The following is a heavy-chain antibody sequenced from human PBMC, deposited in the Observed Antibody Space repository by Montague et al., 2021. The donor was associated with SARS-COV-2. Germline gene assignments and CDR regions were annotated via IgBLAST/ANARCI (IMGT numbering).Heavy chain of an antibody. CDR1: GGSISSSNYY. CDR3: ASPTYYYDSSGSDAFDT. CDR2: IYYSGST. Sequence: SETLSLTCTVSGGSISSSNYYWGWIRQPPGKGLEWIGSIYYSGSTYYNPSLKSRVTISVDTSKNQFSLKLSSVTAADTAVYYCASPTYYYDSSGSDAFDTWGQGTMGTVSS. J-gene: IGHJ3*02. D-gene: IGHD3-22*01. V-gene: IGHV4-39*01.